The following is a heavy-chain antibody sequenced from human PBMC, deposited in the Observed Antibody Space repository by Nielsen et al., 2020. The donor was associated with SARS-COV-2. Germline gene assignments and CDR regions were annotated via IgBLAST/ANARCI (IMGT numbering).Heavy chain of an antibody. D-gene: IGHD4-23*01. CDR1: GFTFSDYY. V-gene: IGHV3-23*01. CDR2: ISGSGGST. Sequence: GESLKISCAASGFTFSDYYMSWVRQAPGKGLEWVSAISGSGGSTYYADSVKGRFTISRDNSKNTLYLQMNSLRAEDTAVYYCAGSDSLDYWGQGTLVTVSS. J-gene: IGHJ4*02. CDR3: AGSDSLDY.